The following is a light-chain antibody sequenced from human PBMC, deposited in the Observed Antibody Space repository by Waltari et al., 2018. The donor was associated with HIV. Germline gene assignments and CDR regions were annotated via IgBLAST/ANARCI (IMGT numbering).Light chain of an antibody. CDR3: QQTFTLPLT. J-gene: IGKJ4*01. CDR1: QHVDKY. Sequence: DIHITQSPSSLSASIGDRVTITSRTSQHVDKYLNWYQQRPGKAPRLLVFTASTLHTGVPSRFTATGSGTTFSLAIASLQPDDIATYYCQQTFTLPLTFGGGTKLEI. V-gene: IGKV1-39*01. CDR2: TAS.